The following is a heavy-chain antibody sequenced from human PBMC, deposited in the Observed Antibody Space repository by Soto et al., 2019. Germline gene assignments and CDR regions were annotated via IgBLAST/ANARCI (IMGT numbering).Heavy chain of an antibody. J-gene: IGHJ5*02. D-gene: IGHD6-6*01. Sequence: SETLCLTCTVSGGSVSSGSYYWSWIRQPPGNGLEWIWYIYYIGSTYYNPSLKSRVTISVDTSKNQSSLKLSSVTAADTAVFYCARHRARNWFDPWGQGTLVTVSS. CDR1: GGSVSSGSYY. CDR3: ARHRARNWFDP. CDR2: IYYIGST. V-gene: IGHV4-61*01.